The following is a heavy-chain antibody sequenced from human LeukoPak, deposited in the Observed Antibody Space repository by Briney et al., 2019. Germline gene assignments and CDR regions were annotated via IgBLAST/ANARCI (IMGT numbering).Heavy chain of an antibody. Sequence: ASVKVSCKASGYRFTSYGINWVRQAPGQGLEWMGWISTDNGNTDYAQNVQGRVTMTTDTSTSTAYMELRSLRSDDAAVYYCARGYSYGFGPLDYWGQRTLVTVSS. J-gene: IGHJ4*02. CDR3: ARGYSYGFGPLDY. CDR2: ISTDNGNT. CDR1: GYRFTSYG. V-gene: IGHV1-18*01. D-gene: IGHD5-18*01.